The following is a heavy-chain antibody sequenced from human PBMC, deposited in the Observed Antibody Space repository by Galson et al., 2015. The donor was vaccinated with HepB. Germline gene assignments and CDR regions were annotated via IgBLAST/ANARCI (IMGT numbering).Heavy chain of an antibody. J-gene: IGHJ4*02. Sequence: SLRLSCAASGFTFSSYAMHWVRQAPGKGLEWVAVISYDGSNKYYADSVKGRFTISRDNSKNTLYLQMNSLRAEDTAVYYCARIAVAGTIVAYWGQGTLVTVAS. D-gene: IGHD6-19*01. CDR2: ISYDGSNK. CDR1: GFTFSSYA. CDR3: ARIAVAGTIVAY. V-gene: IGHV3-30*04.